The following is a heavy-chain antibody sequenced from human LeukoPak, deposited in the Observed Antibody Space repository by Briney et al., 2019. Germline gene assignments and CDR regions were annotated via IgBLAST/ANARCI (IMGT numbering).Heavy chain of an antibody. CDR3: ARHRRHFDFSTGYYAGPFDI. V-gene: IGHV4-61*01. Sequence: SETLSLTCTVSGGSISSSSYYWSWIRQPPGKGLEWIGYVYYSGTTNYNPSLKSRVTISVDTSRNQFSLRLSSVTAADTAVYYCARHRRHFDFSTGYYAGPFDIWGQGTMVTVSS. CDR1: GGSISSSSYY. J-gene: IGHJ3*02. D-gene: IGHD3/OR15-3a*01. CDR2: VYYSGTT.